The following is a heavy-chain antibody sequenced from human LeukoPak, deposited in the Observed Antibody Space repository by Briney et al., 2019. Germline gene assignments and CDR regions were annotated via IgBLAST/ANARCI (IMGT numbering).Heavy chain of an antibody. D-gene: IGHD6-13*01. V-gene: IGHV4-39*01. Sequence: SETLSLTCTVSGGSISSSNYYWDWIRQPPGKGLEWIGSIYYSGSTYYNPSLKSRVTISVDTSKNQFSLKLSSVTAADTAVYYCARRTAAGRGDWGQGTPVAVSS. CDR1: GGSISSSNYY. CDR3: ARRTAAGRGD. CDR2: IYYSGST. J-gene: IGHJ4*02.